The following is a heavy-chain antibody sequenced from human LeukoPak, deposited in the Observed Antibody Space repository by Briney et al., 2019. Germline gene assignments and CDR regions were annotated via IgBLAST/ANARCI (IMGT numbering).Heavy chain of an antibody. V-gene: IGHV3-30*18. J-gene: IGHJ6*04. CDR2: ISYDGSNK. D-gene: IGHD6-6*01. CDR1: GFTFSSYG. Sequence: GGSLRLSCAASGFTFSSYGMHWVRQAPGKGLEWVAVISYDGSNKYYADSVKGRFTISRDNSKNTLYLQMNSLRAEDTAVYYCAKDRDIAAGYYYGMDVWGKGTTVTVSS. CDR3: AKDRDIAAGYYYGMDV.